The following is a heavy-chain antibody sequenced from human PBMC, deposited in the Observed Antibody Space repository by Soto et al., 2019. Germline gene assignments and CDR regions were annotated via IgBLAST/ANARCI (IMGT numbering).Heavy chain of an antibody. Sequence: QLQLQESGPGLVKPSETLSLTCTVSGGSISSSSYYWGWIRQPPGKGLEWIGSIYYSGSTYYNPSLKSRVTISVDTSKNQFSLKLSSVTAADTAVYYCARHFLLAGTYYGMDVWGQGTTVTVSS. J-gene: IGHJ6*02. CDR3: ARHFLLAGTYYGMDV. CDR2: IYYSGST. D-gene: IGHD6-19*01. CDR1: GGSISSSSYY. V-gene: IGHV4-39*01.